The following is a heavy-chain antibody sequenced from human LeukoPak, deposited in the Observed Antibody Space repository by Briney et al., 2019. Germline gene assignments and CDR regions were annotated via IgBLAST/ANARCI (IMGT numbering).Heavy chain of an antibody. D-gene: IGHD3-3*01. V-gene: IGHV3-23*01. CDR3: AKDERITIFGVAFNWFDP. CDR1: GFTFSSYA. CDR2: ISGSGGTT. Sequence: GGSLRLSCAASGFTFSSYAMSWVRQAPGKGLEWVSTISGSGGTTYYVDSVKGRFTISRDNSKNTLYLQMNSLRAEDTAVYYCAKDERITIFGVAFNWFDPWGQGTLVTVSS. J-gene: IGHJ5*02.